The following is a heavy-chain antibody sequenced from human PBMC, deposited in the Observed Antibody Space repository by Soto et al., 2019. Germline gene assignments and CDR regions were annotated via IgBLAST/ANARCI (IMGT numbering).Heavy chain of an antibody. CDR3: ARDLMFQYSRRNWDYYYYYGMDV. CDR1: GFTFSSYG. J-gene: IGHJ6*02. D-gene: IGHD6-6*01. Sequence: GGSLRLSCAASGFTFSSYGMHWVRQAPGKGLEWVAVIWYDGSNKYYADSVKGRFTISRDNSKNTLYLQMNSLRAEDTAVYYCARDLMFQYSRRNWDYYYYYGMDVWGQGTTVTVSS. CDR2: IWYDGSNK. V-gene: IGHV3-33*01.